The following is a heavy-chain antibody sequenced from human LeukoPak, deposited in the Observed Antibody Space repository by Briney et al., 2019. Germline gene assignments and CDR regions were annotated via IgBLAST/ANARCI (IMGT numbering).Heavy chain of an antibody. CDR2: ISGSGIPI. CDR3: ARAGIVVVGFDY. V-gene: IGHV3-48*03. CDR1: GFTFSSYE. J-gene: IGHJ4*02. D-gene: IGHD2-21*01. Sequence: PGGSLRLSCAASGFTFSSYEMNWVRQAPGKGLEWVSYISGSGIPIYYADSVKGRFTISRDNSKNTLYLQMNSLRAEDTAVYYCARAGIVVVGFDYWGQGTLVTVSS.